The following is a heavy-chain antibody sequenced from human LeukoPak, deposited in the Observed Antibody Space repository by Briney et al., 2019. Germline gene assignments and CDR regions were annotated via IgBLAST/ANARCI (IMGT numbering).Heavy chain of an antibody. CDR1: GDSVSSNSAA. CDR2: KYYRSKWYF. V-gene: IGHV6-1*01. CDR3: ARSVGSTTGPFDI. Sequence: SQTLSLTCAISGDSVSSNSAAWSWIRQSPSRGLEWLGRKYYRSKWYFDYSLSVKSRITINPDTSKDQFSLQLNSVTPEDTAVYFCARSVGSTTGPFDIWGQGTMVTVSS. J-gene: IGHJ3*02. D-gene: IGHD1-26*01.